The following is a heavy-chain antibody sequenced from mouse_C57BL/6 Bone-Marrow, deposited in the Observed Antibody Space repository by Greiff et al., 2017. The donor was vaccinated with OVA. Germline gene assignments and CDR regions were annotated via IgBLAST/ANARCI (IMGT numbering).Heavy chain of an antibody. D-gene: IGHD2-2*01. V-gene: IGHV1-5*01. CDR2: IYPGNSDT. J-gene: IGHJ4*01. CDR3: TRWLYYGYDDELRDD. CDR1: GYTFTSYW. Sequence: EVKLVESGTVLARPGASVKMSCKTSGYTFTSYWMHWVKQRPGQGLEWIGAIYPGNSDTSYNQKFKGKAKLTAVTSASTAYMELSSLTNEDSAVYYCTRWLYYGYDDELRDDWGQGTSVTVSS.